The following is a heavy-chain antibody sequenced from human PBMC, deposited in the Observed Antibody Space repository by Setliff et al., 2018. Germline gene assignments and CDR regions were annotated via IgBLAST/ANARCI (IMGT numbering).Heavy chain of an antibody. J-gene: IGHJ4*02. Sequence: KTSETLSLTCTVSGGSISSQDWSWIRQPPGKGLEWIGYVYSSGITNYNPSLKSRVTMSVDTSKNQFSLKLGSVAAADTAVYYCASYRQDVNYWGQGTLVTVSS. D-gene: IGHD4-4*01. CDR1: GGSISSQD. CDR2: VYSSGIT. V-gene: IGHV4-59*08. CDR3: ASYRQDVNY.